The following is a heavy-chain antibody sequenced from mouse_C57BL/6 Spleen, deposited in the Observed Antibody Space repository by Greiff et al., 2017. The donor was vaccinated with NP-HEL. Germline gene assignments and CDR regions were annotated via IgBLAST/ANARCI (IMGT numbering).Heavy chain of an antibody. CDR1: GYTFTDYY. J-gene: IGHJ1*03. Sequence: EVQLQQSGPELVKPGASVKISCKASGYTFTDYYMNWVKQSHGKSLEWIGDINTNNGGTSYNHKFKGKATLTVDKSSSTAYMELRSLTSEDSAVYYCGRRTTVVGYFDVWGTRTTVTVSS. CDR3: GRRTTVVGYFDV. CDR2: INTNNGGT. D-gene: IGHD1-1*01. V-gene: IGHV1-26*01.